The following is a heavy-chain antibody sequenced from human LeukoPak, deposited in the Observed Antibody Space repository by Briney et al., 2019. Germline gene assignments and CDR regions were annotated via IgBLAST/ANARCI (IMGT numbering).Heavy chain of an antibody. V-gene: IGHV4-39*07. D-gene: IGHD4-17*01. CDR1: GGSISSSSYY. CDR3: ARDFTVTDY. Sequence: TPSETLSLTCTVSGGSISSSSYYWGWIRQPPGKGLEWIGSIYYSGSTYYNPSLKSRVTISVDTSKNQFSLKLSSVTAADTAVYYCARDFTVTDYWGQGTLVTVSS. CDR2: IYYSGST. J-gene: IGHJ4*02.